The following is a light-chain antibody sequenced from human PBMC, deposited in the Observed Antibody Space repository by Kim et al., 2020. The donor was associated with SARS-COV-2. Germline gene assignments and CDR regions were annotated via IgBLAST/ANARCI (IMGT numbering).Light chain of an antibody. V-gene: IGKV1-5*01. J-gene: IGKJ1*01. CDR1: QSMRSW. CDR2: DAS. Sequence: GDRVSTTGRASQSMRSWWGWYQKKSGKDPRLLIYDASTLETGVPPRFSGSGSGAEYTLTISSRQPDDFATYYCEQYKGYPCTFGQGTKVYIK. CDR3: EQYKGYPCT.